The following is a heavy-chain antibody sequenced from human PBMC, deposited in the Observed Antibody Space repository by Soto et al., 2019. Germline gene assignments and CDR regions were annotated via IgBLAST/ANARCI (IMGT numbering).Heavy chain of an antibody. CDR3: ARASGYVSGWYHDY. CDR2: LIPILGTT. J-gene: IGHJ4*02. Sequence: GASVKVSCKASGGTFSSDAVSWVRQAPSQGLEWMGGLIPILGTTHYAQKFQGRVTITADESTNTAYMELSSLRSDDTAVYYCARASGYVSGWYHDYWGQGTRVTVSS. V-gene: IGHV1-69*13. CDR1: GGTFSSDA. D-gene: IGHD6-19*01.